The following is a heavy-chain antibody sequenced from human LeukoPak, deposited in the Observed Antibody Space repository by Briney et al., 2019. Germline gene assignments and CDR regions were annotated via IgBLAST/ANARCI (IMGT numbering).Heavy chain of an antibody. CDR2: IYYSGST. CDR3: AREGSVSGDAFDI. J-gene: IGHJ3*02. V-gene: IGHV4-59*12. D-gene: IGHD3-10*01. CDR1: GGSISGYY. Sequence: SETLSLTCTVSGGSISGYYWSWIRQPPGKGLECIGYIYYSGSTNYNPSLKNRVTMSVDKSKNHFSLKMTSMTAADTAVYYCAREGSVSGDAFDIWGQGTLVTVSS.